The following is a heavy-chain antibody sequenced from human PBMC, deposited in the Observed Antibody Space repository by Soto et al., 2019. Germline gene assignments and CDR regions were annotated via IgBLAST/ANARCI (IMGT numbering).Heavy chain of an antibody. Sequence: SVKVSCKASGNTFASHGFSWVRQAPGQGLEWMGWIIPIFGTANYAQKFQGRVTITADESTSTAYMELSSLRSEDTAVYYCARGSSSDGMDVWGQGTTVTVSS. CDR3: ARGSSSDGMDV. CDR2: IIPIFGTA. CDR1: GNTFASHG. V-gene: IGHV1-69*13. D-gene: IGHD6-13*01. J-gene: IGHJ6*02.